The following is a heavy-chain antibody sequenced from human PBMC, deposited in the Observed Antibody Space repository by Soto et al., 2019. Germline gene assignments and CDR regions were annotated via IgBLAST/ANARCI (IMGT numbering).Heavy chain of an antibody. V-gene: IGHV1-69*10. J-gene: IGHJ4*02. Sequence: ASVKVSCKASGGFNNYAVSWVRQAPGQGLEWMGVTIPELGTSNYAQRLQGRVTITVDKATNTAYLNLTTLTSEDTAIYYCARTSMTGAHWGQGTLVTVSS. CDR1: GGFNNYA. D-gene: IGHD3-10*01. CDR3: ARTSMTGAH. CDR2: TIPELGTS.